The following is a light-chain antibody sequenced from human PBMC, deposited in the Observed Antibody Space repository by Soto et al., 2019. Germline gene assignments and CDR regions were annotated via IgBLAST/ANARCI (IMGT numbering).Light chain of an antibody. CDR1: QSVSSK. V-gene: IGKV3-15*01. CDR3: QQYNIWMWT. Sequence: EIVRTKTKKTLSVSPGEGATLSCRASQSVSSKLAWYQQKPGQAPRLRIYGASTSATGIPARFSGSGSGTEFTLSISSLKSEDSAVYDCQQYNIWMWT. J-gene: IGKJ1*01. CDR2: GAS.